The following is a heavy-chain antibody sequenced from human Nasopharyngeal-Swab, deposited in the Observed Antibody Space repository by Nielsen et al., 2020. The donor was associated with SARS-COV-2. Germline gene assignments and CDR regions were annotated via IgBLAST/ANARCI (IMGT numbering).Heavy chain of an antibody. Sequence: GGSLRLSCAASGFTVSSNYMSWVRQAPGKGLEWVSVIYSGGSTYYTDSVKGRFTISRDNSKNTLYLQMNSLRAEDTAVYYCARAYSSSSGFDYWGQGTLLTVSS. V-gene: IGHV3-66*01. CDR2: IYSGGST. D-gene: IGHD6-6*01. CDR1: GFTVSSNY. CDR3: ARAYSSSSGFDY. J-gene: IGHJ4*02.